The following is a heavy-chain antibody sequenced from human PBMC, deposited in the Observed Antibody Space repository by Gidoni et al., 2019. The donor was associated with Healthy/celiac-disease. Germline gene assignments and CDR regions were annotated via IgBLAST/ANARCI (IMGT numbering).Heavy chain of an antibody. CDR3: ARDWRTAAAGWFDP. D-gene: IGHD6-13*01. Sequence: QVQLVEPGGGVVHPGRSMRLSCAASGFTFSSYGMHWVRQAQGKGLEWVAVIWDDGSNKYYADSGKGRFTISRDNSKNTLYLQMNSLRAEDTAVYYCARDWRTAAAGWFDPWGQGTLVTVSS. J-gene: IGHJ5*02. CDR1: GFTFSSYG. CDR2: IWDDGSNK. V-gene: IGHV3-33*01.